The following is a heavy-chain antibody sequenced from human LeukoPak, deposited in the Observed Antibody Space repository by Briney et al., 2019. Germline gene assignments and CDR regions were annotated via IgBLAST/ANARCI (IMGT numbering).Heavy chain of an antibody. J-gene: IGHJ6*03. CDR1: GGTFSSFA. V-gene: IGHV1-69*06. CDR3: ARYYYDSSGYYYRPVDYYYMDV. CDR2: IFPIFGTA. Sequence: SVKVSCKASGGTFSSFAIHWLRQAPGQGLEWMGGIFPIFGTANYAQKFQGRVTITADKSTSTAYMELSSLRSEDTAVYYCARYYYDSSGYYYRPVDYYYMDVWGKGTTVTVSS. D-gene: IGHD3-22*01.